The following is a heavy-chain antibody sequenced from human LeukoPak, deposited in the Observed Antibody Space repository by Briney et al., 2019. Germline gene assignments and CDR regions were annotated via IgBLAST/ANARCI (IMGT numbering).Heavy chain of an antibody. Sequence: PGGSLRLSCAASGFRFDDFAMHWVRQSPGKGLEWVSLVSADGAKSYYAESVRGRFTISRDNSKNSLYLQMNTLRSEDTAFYYCAKEIDTLGTNAFDIWGHGTLVTVPS. CDR2: VSADGAKS. D-gene: IGHD2-15*01. CDR3: AKEIDTLGTNAFDI. J-gene: IGHJ3*02. CDR1: GFRFDDFA. V-gene: IGHV3-43*02.